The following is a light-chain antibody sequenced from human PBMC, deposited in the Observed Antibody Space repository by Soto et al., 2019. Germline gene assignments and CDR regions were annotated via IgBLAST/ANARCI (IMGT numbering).Light chain of an antibody. CDR3: QQYNSYST. Sequence: DIQMTQSPSSISASVGDRVTITFRASQPISSWLAWYQQVPGQAPYLLIYPASTLQSGVPSRFSGSGSGTEFTLTISSLQPDDFATYYCQQYNSYSTFGQGTKVDIK. V-gene: IGKV1D-16*01. CDR2: PAS. CDR1: QPISSW. J-gene: IGKJ1*01.